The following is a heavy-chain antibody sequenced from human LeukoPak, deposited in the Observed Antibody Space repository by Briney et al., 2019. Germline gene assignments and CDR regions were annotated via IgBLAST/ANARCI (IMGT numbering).Heavy chain of an antibody. CDR3: ARLNKPGWFDP. V-gene: IGHV4-4*02. CDR1: GGSISSSNW. D-gene: IGHD1-14*01. J-gene: IGHJ5*02. Sequence: SETLSLTCAVSGGSISSSNWWSWVRQPPGKGLEWIGEIYHSGSTYYNPSLKSRLTISVDTSKNQFSVKLTSVTAADTAVYYCARLNKPGWFDPWGQGTLVTVSS. CDR2: IYHSGST.